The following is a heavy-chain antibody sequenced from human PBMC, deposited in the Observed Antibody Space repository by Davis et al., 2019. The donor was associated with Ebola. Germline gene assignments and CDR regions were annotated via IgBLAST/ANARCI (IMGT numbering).Heavy chain of an antibody. V-gene: IGHV3-33*01. CDR2: IWYDGSNK. CDR1: GFTFSSYG. CDR3: ARDSHCSSTSCYGGSTVVTPGGAFDI. Sequence: PGGSLRLSCAASGFTFSSYGMHWVRQAQGKGLEWVEVIWYDGSNKYYADSVKGRFTISRDNSKNTLYLQMNSLRAEDTAVYYCARDSHCSSTSCYGGSTVVTPGGAFDIWGQGTMVTVSS. J-gene: IGHJ3*02. D-gene: IGHD2-2*01.